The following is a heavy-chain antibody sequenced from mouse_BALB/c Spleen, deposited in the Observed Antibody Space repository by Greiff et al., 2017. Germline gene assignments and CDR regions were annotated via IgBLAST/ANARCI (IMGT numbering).Heavy chain of an antibody. CDR1: GFTFSSYT. D-gene: IGHD2-4*01. CDR2: ISNGGGST. CDR3: ARHFYYDYDKGAMDY. V-gene: IGHV5-12-2*01. Sequence: EVKLVESGGGLVQPGGSLKLSCAASGFTFSSYTMSWVRQTPEKRLEWVAYISNGGGSTYYPDTVKGRFTISRDNAKNTLYLQMSSLKSEDTAMYYCARHFYYDYDKGAMDYWGQGTSVTVSS. J-gene: IGHJ4*01.